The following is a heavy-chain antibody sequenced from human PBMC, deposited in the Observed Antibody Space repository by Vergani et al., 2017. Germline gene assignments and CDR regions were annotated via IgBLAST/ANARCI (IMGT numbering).Heavy chain of an antibody. V-gene: IGHV3-74*02. Sequence: QLVESGGGWVQPGGSLRLSCSASGFSFNSYWMHWVRQVPGKGLLWVSRIKSDGSITAYADSVKGRFTISRDNAQNTLYLQMKTLKVDDTATYYCGRKQSPASLMDKPIDIWGQGTLVTVSS. CDR2: IKSDGSIT. D-gene: IGHD1/OR15-1a*01. J-gene: IGHJ5*02. CDR3: GRKQSPASLMDKPIDI. CDR1: GFSFNSYW.